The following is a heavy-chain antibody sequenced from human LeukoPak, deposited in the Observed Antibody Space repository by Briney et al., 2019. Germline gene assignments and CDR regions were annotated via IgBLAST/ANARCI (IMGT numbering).Heavy chain of an antibody. CDR2: IRGTSTNI. CDR3: ARHRIDSSGFYADFDF. V-gene: IGHV3-11*01. CDR1: GFTFSDYY. J-gene: IGHJ4*02. D-gene: IGHD3-22*01. Sequence: GGSLRLSCAPSGFTFSDYYISWVRQAPGTGQGWVSYIRGTSTNIHYADSVKGRFTLSRDNPKNSLYLQMNSLRAEDTAVYYCARHRIDSSGFYADFDFWGQGTLVTVSS.